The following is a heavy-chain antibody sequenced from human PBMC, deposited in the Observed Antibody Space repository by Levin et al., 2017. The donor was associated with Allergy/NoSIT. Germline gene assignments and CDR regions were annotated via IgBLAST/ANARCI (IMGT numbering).Heavy chain of an antibody. CDR1: GDTFTIYW. V-gene: IGHV5-51*01. J-gene: IGHJ1*01. D-gene: IGHD5-12*01. CDR3: VKQGGFVGGYEH. CDR2: IFPRDSET. Sequence: GESLKISCKDSGDTFTIYWIGWVRQMPGKGLEWMGIIFPRDSETKYSPSFQGQVTISADKSVTTAYLQWSSLKASDTAMYYCVKQGGFVGGYEHWGQGTLVTVSS.